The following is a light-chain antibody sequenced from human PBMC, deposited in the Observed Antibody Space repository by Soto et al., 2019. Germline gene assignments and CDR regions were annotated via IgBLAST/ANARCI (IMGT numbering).Light chain of an antibody. V-gene: IGLV2-14*01. CDR3: SSYTSSSTLVV. CDR2: DVS. Sequence: QSALTQPASVSGSPGQSITISCNGTSSDVGGYNYVSWYQQHPGKAPKLMIYDVSNRPSGVSNRFSGSKSGNTASLTISGLQAEDEAAYYCSSYTSSSTLVVFGGGTKLTVL. J-gene: IGLJ2*01. CDR1: SSDVGGYNY.